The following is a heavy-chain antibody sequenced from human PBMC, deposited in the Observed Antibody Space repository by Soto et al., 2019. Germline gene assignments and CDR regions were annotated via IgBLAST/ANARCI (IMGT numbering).Heavy chain of an antibody. CDR2: ISWNSGSI. D-gene: IGHD6-13*01. Sequence: GGSLRLSCAASGFTFDDYAMHWVRQAPGKGLEWVSGISWNSGSIGYADSVKGRFTISRDNAKNSLYLQMNSLRAEDTASYYCAKEDSSSWYATRRDGYYMDVWGKGTTVTVSS. CDR3: AKEDSSSWYATRRDGYYMDV. J-gene: IGHJ6*03. CDR1: GFTFDDYA. V-gene: IGHV3-9*01.